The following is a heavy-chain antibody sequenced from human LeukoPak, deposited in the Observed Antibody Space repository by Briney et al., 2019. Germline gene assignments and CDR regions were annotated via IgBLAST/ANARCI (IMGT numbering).Heavy chain of an antibody. CDR1: GFTFSSYS. V-gene: IGHV3-7*01. CDR3: ARDKIVGATHFDY. CDR2: IQQDGSEK. D-gene: IGHD1-26*01. J-gene: IGHJ4*02. Sequence: GGSLRLSCAASGFTFSSYSIHWVRQAPGKGLEWVANIQQDGSEKYYVDSVKGRFTISRDNAKNSLYLQMNSLRAEDTAVYYCARDKIVGATHFDYWGQGTLVTVSS.